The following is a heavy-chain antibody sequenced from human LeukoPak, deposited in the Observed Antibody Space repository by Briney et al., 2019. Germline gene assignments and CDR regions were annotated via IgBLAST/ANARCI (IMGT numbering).Heavy chain of an antibody. J-gene: IGHJ4*02. CDR1: GFTFSTYW. V-gene: IGHV3-7*01. D-gene: IGHD3/OR15-3a*01. CDR2: IKEDGSEK. CDR3: ARDPDWLEY. Sequence: GGSLRLSCAASGFTFSTYWMTWVRQAPGKGLEWVANIKEDGSEKYYADSVKGRFTISRDNAKNSVYLQMNSLRDEDTAVYYCARDPDWLEYGGQGTLVTVSS.